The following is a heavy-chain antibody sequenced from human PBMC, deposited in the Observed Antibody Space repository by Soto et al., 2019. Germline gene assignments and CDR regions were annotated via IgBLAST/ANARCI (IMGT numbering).Heavy chain of an antibody. CDR3: ARIVDSSRYYYGMDV. Sequence: QVQLQESGPGLVKPSGTLSLTCAVSGVSVSFSNWWSWVRQPPGKGLEWLGEIYHSGSTTYNPSLKCRVTISVDQSKNQCSLKLSSVTAADTAVYYCARIVDSSRYYYGMDVWGQGTTVAVSS. CDR1: GVSVSFSNW. CDR2: IYHSGST. V-gene: IGHV4-4*02. J-gene: IGHJ6*02. D-gene: IGHD3-22*01.